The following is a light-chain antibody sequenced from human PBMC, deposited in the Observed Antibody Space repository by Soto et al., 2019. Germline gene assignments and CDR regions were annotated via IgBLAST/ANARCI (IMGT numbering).Light chain of an antibody. CDR2: AAS. Sequence: TQLRQSPSSLSASVGYICTISFLASQDISSLLAWYQQKPGKAPKLLIYAASTLQNGVPSRFSGSGSGTDFTLTISSLQPEDFATYYCQHFRSFPITFGQGTRLE. V-gene: IGKV1-9*01. J-gene: IGKJ5*01. CDR3: QHFRSFPIT. CDR1: QDISSL.